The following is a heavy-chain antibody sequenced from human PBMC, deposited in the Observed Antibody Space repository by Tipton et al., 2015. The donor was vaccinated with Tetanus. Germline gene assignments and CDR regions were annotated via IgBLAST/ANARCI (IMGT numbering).Heavy chain of an antibody. Sequence: LRLSCSVSGGSINPYYWSWIRQPPGKGLEWIGEINHSGSTNYNPSLKSRVTMSLDTSKSQFSLKLSSVTAADTAVYYCARDGWGLTNWFDSWGQGTLVTVSS. J-gene: IGHJ5*01. V-gene: IGHV4-34*01. CDR1: GGSINPYY. CDR2: INHSGST. D-gene: IGHD4/OR15-4a*01. CDR3: ARDGWGLTNWFDS.